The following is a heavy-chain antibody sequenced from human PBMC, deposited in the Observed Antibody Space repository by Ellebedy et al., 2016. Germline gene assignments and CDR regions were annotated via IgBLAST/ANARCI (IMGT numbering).Heavy chain of an antibody. CDR1: GYTFTSYY. Sequence: ASVKVSCXASGYTFTSYYMHWVRQAPGQGLEWMGIINPSGGSTSYAQKFQGRVTMTSDTSISTAYMELTSLRSDDTAVYYCARAPDRGYWGQGTLVTVSS. J-gene: IGHJ4*02. CDR3: ARAPDRGY. V-gene: IGHV1-46*01. CDR2: INPSGGST.